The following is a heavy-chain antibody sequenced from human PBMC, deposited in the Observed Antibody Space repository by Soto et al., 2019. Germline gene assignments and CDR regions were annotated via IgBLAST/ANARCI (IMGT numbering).Heavy chain of an antibody. CDR1: GGSISSYY. J-gene: IGHJ5*02. CDR2: IYYSGST. CDR3: ARSIRYYDFWSGYSFHP. Sequence: PSETLSLPCTVSGGSISSYYRSWIRQPPGKGLEWIGYIYYSGSTNYNPSLKSRVTISVDTSKNQFSLKLSSVTAADTAVYYCARSIRYYDFWSGYSFHPQGQGTLVTVS. D-gene: IGHD3-3*01. V-gene: IGHV4-59*01.